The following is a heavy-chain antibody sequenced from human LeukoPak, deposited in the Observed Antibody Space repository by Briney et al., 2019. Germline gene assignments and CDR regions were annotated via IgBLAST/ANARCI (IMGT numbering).Heavy chain of an antibody. CDR3: GRGVPTLYYYGSGSYPMSAFDI. CDR2: IYYSGST. J-gene: IGHJ3*02. CDR1: GGSISSYY. V-gene: IGHV4-59*01. D-gene: IGHD3-10*01. Sequence: SETLSLTCTVSGGSISSYYWSWIRQPPGKGLEWIGYIYYSGSTNYNPSLKSRVTISVDTSKNQFSLKLSSVTAADTAVYYCGRGVPTLYYYGSGSYPMSAFDIWGQGTMVTVSS.